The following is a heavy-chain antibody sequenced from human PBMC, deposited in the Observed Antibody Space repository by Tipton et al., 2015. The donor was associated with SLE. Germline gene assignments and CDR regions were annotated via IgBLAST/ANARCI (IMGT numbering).Heavy chain of an antibody. D-gene: IGHD6-13*01. CDR1: GGSISSYY. V-gene: IGHV4-59*01. J-gene: IGHJ1*01. CDR2: IYYSGST. CDR3: ARAPIAAAAFGH. Sequence: GLVKPSETLSLTCTVSGGSISSYYWSWIRQPPGKGLEWIGYIYYSGSTNYNPSLKSRVTISVDTSKNQFSLKLSSVTAADTAVYYCARAPIAAAAFGHWGQGTLVTVSS.